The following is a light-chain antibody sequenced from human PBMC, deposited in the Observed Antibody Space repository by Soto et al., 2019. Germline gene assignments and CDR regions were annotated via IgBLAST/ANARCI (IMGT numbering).Light chain of an antibody. CDR1: QSISQW. V-gene: IGKV1-5*01. J-gene: IGKJ5*01. CDR3: QQYGSSDPIT. CDR2: GPS. Sequence: DIHMTQSPSTLSASVGDRFAITCRASQSISQWVAWYQQKPGRAPELLXYGPSKLKSGVPSRFSGSGSGTDFTLTISRLEPEDFALYYCQQYGSSDPITFGQGTRLEIK.